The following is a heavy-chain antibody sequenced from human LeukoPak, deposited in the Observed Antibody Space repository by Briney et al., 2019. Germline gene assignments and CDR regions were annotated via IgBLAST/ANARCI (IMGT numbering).Heavy chain of an antibody. D-gene: IGHD4-17*01. Sequence: SETLSLTCAVYGGSFSGYYWSWIRQPPGKGLEWIGEINHSGSTNYNPSLKSRVTISVDTSKSQFSLKLSSVTAADTAVYYCARRLMTTVTTARRSGWYFDLWGRGTLVTVSS. CDR1: GGSFSGYY. J-gene: IGHJ2*01. CDR2: INHSGST. CDR3: ARRLMTTVTTARRSGWYFDL. V-gene: IGHV4-34*01.